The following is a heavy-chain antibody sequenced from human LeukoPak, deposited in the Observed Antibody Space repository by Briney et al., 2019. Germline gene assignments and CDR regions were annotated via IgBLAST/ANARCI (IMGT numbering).Heavy chain of an antibody. CDR1: GYTFTSYD. D-gene: IGHD3-10*01. CDR3: ARGGGFSFGAQSYYQLSL. J-gene: IGHJ4*02. CDR2: MNPNSGKT. V-gene: IGHV1-8*01. Sequence: ASVKVSCKASGYTFTSYDIHWVRQAPGRGLDYLGWMNPNSGKTGYTQKFQGRFSMTRDTSISTAYLELNSLTSEDTAVYYCARGGGFSFGAQSYYQLSLWGQGTLVTVSS.